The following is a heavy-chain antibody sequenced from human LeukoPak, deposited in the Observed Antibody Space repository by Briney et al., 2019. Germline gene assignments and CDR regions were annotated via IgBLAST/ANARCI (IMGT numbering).Heavy chain of an antibody. Sequence: PGRSLRLSCAASGFTFSSYGMPWVRQAPGKGLERVAVISYDGSNKYYADSVKGRFTISRDNPKNTLYLQMNSLRAEDTAVYYCAKDRGRRGDWYFDLWGRGTLVTVSS. V-gene: IGHV3-30*18. CDR2: ISYDGSNK. J-gene: IGHJ2*01. D-gene: IGHD3-16*01. CDR3: AKDRGRRGDWYFDL. CDR1: GFTFSSYG.